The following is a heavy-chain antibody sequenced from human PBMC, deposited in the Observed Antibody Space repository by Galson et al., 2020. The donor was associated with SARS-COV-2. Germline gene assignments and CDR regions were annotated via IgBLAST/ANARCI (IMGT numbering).Heavy chain of an antibody. CDR2: ISGSADST. V-gene: IGHV3-23*01. Sequence: GESLKISCAGSGFTISSYAMSWVRQAPGKGLEWVSGISGSADSTYYADSVKGRFSISRDNSKNTLYLQMNSLRAEDTAVYYCAKGTSRVGATKADYWGQGTLVAVSS. J-gene: IGHJ4*02. D-gene: IGHD1-26*01. CDR3: AKGTSRVGATKADY. CDR1: GFTISSYA.